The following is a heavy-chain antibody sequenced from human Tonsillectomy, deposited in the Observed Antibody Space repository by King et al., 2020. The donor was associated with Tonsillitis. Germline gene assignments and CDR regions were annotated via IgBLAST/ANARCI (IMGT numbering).Heavy chain of an antibody. CDR2: IKQDGSEK. Sequence: VQLVESGGGLVQPGGSLRLSCAASGFIFGSYWMSWVRQAPGKGLEWVANIKQDGSEKYYVDSVKGRFTISRDNAKNSLYLQMNSLRAEDTAMYYCARDGQWPPRDYYYGMDVWGQGTTVTVSS. D-gene: IGHD6-19*01. V-gene: IGHV3-7*01. CDR3: ARDGQWPPRDYYYGMDV. J-gene: IGHJ6*02. CDR1: GFIFGSYW.